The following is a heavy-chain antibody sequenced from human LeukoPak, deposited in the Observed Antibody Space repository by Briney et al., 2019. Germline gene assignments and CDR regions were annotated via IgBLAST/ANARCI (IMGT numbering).Heavy chain of an antibody. D-gene: IGHD5-12*01. CDR3: ARGRDGYNPRTLRNWFDP. J-gene: IGHJ5*02. CDR1: GGSFSGYY. V-gene: IGHV4-34*01. CDR2: INHSGST. Sequence: PSETLSLTCAVYGGSFSGYYWSWIRQPPGKGLEWIGEINHSGSTNYNPSLKSRVTISVDTSKNQFSLKLSSVTAADTAVYYCARGRDGYNPRTLRNWFDPWGQGTLVTVSS.